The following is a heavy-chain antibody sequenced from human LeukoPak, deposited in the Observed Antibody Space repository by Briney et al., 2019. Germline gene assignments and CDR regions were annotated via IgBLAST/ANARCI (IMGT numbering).Heavy chain of an antibody. CDR2: ISGSGGST. CDR3: ARDAGNVYGDSGSKTRFDY. V-gene: IGHV3-23*01. D-gene: IGHD4-17*01. J-gene: IGHJ4*02. Sequence: QPGGSLRLSCAASGFTFSSYAMSWVRQAPGKGLEWVSAISGSGGSTYYADSVKGRFTISRDNSKNTLYLQMNSLRAEDTAVYYCARDAGNVYGDSGSKTRFDYWGLGTLVTVSS. CDR1: GFTFSSYA.